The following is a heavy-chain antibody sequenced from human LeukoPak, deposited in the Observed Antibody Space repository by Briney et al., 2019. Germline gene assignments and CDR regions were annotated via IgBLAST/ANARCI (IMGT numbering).Heavy chain of an antibody. CDR1: GFTFSSYG. CDR3: AKAGGATSYYYYYYMDV. D-gene: IGHD1-26*01. CDR2: IWYGGSNK. J-gene: IGHJ6*03. Sequence: GGSLRLSCAASGFTFSSYGMHWVRQAPGKGLEWVAVIWYGGSNKYYADSVKGRFTISRDNSKNTLYLQMNSLRAEDTAVYYCAKAGGATSYYYYYYMDVWGKGTTVTVSS. V-gene: IGHV3-30*02.